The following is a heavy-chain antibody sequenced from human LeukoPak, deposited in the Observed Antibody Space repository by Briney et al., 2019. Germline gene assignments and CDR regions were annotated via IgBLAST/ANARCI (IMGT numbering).Heavy chain of an antibody. CDR2: IRSSGGNT. Sequence: GGSLRLSCAASGFTFSSYAMSWVRQAPGKGREWVSAIRSSGGNTYYADAVKGRFTISRDNSKNTLYLQMNSLRAEDTAVYYCVRGPRNYDDSGFHYGVFDIWGQGTAVTVSS. CDR3: VRGPRNYDDSGFHYGVFDI. D-gene: IGHD4/OR15-4a*01. V-gene: IGHV3-23*01. CDR1: GFTFSSYA. J-gene: IGHJ3*02.